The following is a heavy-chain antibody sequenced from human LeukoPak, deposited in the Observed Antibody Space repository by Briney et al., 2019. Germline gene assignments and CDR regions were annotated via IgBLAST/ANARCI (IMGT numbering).Heavy chain of an antibody. V-gene: IGHV3-23*01. Sequence: GGSLRLSCAASGFTFSSYAMSWARQAPGKGLEWVSAISGSGGSTYYADSVKGRFTISRDNSKNTLYLQMNSLRAEDTAVYYCAKDTGGRLLYFDYWGQGTLVTVSS. CDR1: GFTFSSYA. CDR3: AKDTGGRLLYFDY. D-gene: IGHD2-15*01. J-gene: IGHJ4*02. CDR2: ISGSGGST.